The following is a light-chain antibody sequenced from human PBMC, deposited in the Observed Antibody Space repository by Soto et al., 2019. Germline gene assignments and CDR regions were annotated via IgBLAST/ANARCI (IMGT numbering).Light chain of an antibody. CDR2: RNN. J-gene: IGLJ2*01. V-gene: IGLV1-47*01. CDR3: AAWDDSLSGVA. Sequence: QSALTQPPSASGTPGQRVTISCSGSSSNIGRSYVFWYKQLPGTAPRLLIYRNNQRPSGVPDRFAGSKSGTGASLAISGLRSDDEAVYYCAAWDDSLSGVAFGGGTKLTVL. CDR1: SSNIGRSY.